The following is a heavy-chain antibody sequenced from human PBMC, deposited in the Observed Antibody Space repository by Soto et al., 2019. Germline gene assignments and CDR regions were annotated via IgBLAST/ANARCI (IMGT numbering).Heavy chain of an antibody. J-gene: IGHJ4*02. Sequence: PSETLSLTCTVSGGSISSGGYYWSWIRQHPGKGLEWIGYIYYSGSTYYNPSLKSRVTISVDTSKNQFSLKLSSVTAADTAVYYCARGTLRYFDWLLYPPLFDYWGQGTLVTVSS. CDR1: GGSISSGGYY. D-gene: IGHD3-9*01. CDR3: ARGTLRYFDWLLYPPLFDY. CDR2: IYYSGST. V-gene: IGHV4-31*03.